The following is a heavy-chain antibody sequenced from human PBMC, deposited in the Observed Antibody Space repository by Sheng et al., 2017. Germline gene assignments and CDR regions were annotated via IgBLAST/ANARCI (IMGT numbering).Heavy chain of an antibody. CDR1: GYSISSGYY. J-gene: IGHJ4*02. CDR2: IYHSGST. D-gene: IGHD3-22*01. CDR3: ARYDSSGFPLDY. V-gene: IGHV4-38-2*01. Sequence: QVQLQESGPGLVKPSETLSLTCAVSGYSISSGYYWGWIRQPPGKGLEWIGSIYHSGSTYYNPSLKSRVTISVDTSKNQFSLKLTLCDRPQTRPCTYCARYDSSGFPLDYWGQGTLVTVSS.